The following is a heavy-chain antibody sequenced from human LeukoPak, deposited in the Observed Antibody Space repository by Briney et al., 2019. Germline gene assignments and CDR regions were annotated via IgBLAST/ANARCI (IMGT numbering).Heavy chain of an antibody. CDR1: GFTFSSYD. CDR3: ARERGYSGYDYFIDSPSDY. D-gene: IGHD5-12*01. V-gene: IGHV3-23*01. CDR2: IRVSGGTT. Sequence: PGGSLRLSCAASGFTFSSYDMSWVRQAPGKGLEWVSAIRVSGGTTNYADSVKGRFTISRDTSKNTLYLQMNSLRAEDTAVYYCARERGYSGYDYFIDSPSDYWGQGTLVTVSS. J-gene: IGHJ4*02.